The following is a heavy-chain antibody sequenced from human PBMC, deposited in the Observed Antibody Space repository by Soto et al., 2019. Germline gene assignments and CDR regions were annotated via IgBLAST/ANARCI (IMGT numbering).Heavy chain of an antibody. Sequence: QVQLVQSGAAVKKPGSSVKVSCKASGGTFSSYAISWVRQAPGQGLEWMGGIIPIFGTANYAQKFQGRVTITADESTSTAYMERSSLRSEDTDVYYCAQSLGIVVVTTARTWFAPWGQGTVVTVSS. D-gene: IGHD3-22*01. CDR1: GGTFSSYA. J-gene: IGHJ5*02. CDR2: IIPIFGTA. V-gene: IGHV1-69*01. CDR3: AQSLGIVVVTTARTWFAP.